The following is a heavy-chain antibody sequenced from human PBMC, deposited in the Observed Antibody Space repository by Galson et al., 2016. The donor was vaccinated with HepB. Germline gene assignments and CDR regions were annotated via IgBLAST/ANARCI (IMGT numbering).Heavy chain of an antibody. CDR3: ATYKIYYCMDV. J-gene: IGHJ6*03. CDR1: GFTFSSYA. D-gene: IGHD1-14*01. V-gene: IGHV3-23*01. Sequence: SLRLSCAASGFTFSSYAMSWVRQAPGKGLEWVSAIDGSGGDTYYANSVKGRFTISRDNSKNTLYLQMNSLRAEDTAVYYCATYKIYYCMDVWGKGTTVTVSS. CDR2: IDGSGGDT.